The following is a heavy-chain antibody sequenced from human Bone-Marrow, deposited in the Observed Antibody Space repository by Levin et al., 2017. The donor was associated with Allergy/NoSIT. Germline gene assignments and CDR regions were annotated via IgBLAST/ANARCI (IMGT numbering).Heavy chain of an antibody. D-gene: IGHD5-18*01. V-gene: IGHV4-38-2*02. J-gene: IGHJ5*02. CDR1: GYSINSGFF. Sequence: SETLSLTCTVSGYSINSGFFWGWIRQPPGKGLEWIGSIYHSGSTYYNPSLKSRVTISVDTSKNQFSLKLSSVTAADTAVYHCARGGYSYAYDWFDPWGQGTLVTVSS. CDR2: IYHSGST. CDR3: ARGGYSYAYDWFDP.